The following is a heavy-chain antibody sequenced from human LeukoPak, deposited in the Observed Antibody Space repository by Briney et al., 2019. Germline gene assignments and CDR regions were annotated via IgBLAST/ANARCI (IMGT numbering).Heavy chain of an antibody. J-gene: IGHJ4*02. CDR3: ARALYYYDSSGYEARDY. D-gene: IGHD3-22*01. CDR1: GGSISSSGYY. V-gene: IGHV4-39*01. CDR2: IYYSGST. Sequence: TPSETLSLTCTVSGGSISSSGYYWGWIRQPPGKGLEWIASIYYSGSTYYNPSLKSRVTMSVDTSKNQLSLKLSSLTAADTAVYYCARALYYYDSSGYEARDYWGQGTLVTVSS.